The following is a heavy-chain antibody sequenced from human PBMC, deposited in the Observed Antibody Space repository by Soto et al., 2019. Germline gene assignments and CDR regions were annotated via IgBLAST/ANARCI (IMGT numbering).Heavy chain of an antibody. J-gene: IGHJ4*02. CDR1: GGSINSYW. V-gene: IGHV4-4*07. D-gene: IGHD3-10*01. CDR2: VYSSGTT. CDR3: ARDIGSYAYGEGY. Sequence: ASETLSLTCSVSGGSINSYWWGWIRQPAGKGLEWIGRVYSSGTTDYNPSLNSRATLSVETSKNQFSLKLSSVTAADTAVYYCARDIGSYAYGEGYWGQGIQVTVSS.